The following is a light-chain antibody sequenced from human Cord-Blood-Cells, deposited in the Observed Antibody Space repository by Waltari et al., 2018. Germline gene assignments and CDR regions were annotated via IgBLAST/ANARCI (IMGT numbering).Light chain of an antibody. CDR1: RSDVGGYNY. Sequence: QSALTQPASVSGSPGQSITISCTGTRSDVGGYNYVSWYQQHPGKAPKLMIYDVSNLPSGVSNLFSGSKSGNTASLTISGLQAEDEADYYCSSYTSSSTVVFGGGTKLTVL. J-gene: IGLJ2*01. CDR2: DVS. V-gene: IGLV2-14*01. CDR3: SSYTSSSTVV.